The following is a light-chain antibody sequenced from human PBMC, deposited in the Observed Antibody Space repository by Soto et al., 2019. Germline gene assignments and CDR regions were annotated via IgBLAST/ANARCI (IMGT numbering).Light chain of an antibody. CDR1: QSPVYSDGNTY. Sequence: DVVMTQSPLPLPVTPGQPASISCRSSQSPVYSDGNTYLNWYHQRPGQSPTRLIYEVSNRDSGVPDRFSGSGSGPDFTLKISRVEAEDVGIYYCMQCTNRPLTLGQGTKVDIK. J-gene: IGKJ1*01. CDR2: EVS. V-gene: IGKV2-30*01. CDR3: MQCTNRPLT.